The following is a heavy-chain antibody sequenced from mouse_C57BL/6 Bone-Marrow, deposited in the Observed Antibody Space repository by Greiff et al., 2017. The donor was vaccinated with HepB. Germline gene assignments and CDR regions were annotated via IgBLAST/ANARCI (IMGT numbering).Heavy chain of an antibody. CDR2: ILPGSGST. D-gene: IGHD3-2*02. CDR1: GYTFTGYW. V-gene: IGHV1-9*01. Sequence: QVQLKQSGAELLKPGASVKLSCKATGYTFTGYWIEWVKQRPGHGLEWIGEILPGSGSTNYNEKFKGKATFTADTSSNTAYMQLSSLTTEDSAIYYCARWESSGHVDYYAMDYWGQGTSVTVSS. CDR3: ARWESSGHVDYYAMDY. J-gene: IGHJ4*01.